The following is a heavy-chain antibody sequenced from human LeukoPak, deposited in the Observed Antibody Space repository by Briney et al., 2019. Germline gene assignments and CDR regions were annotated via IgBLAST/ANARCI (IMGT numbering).Heavy chain of an antibody. CDR1: GFTFSNYG. D-gene: IGHD1-1*01. Sequence: GGSLRLSCAASGFTFSNYGMHWVRQAPDKGLEWVAFLQNDGGDIHYADSVEGRFTISRDNSKNTLYLQMNSLRPEDTAVYYCANRRGTQVLGNNIDIWGQGTLVTVSS. J-gene: IGHJ3*02. V-gene: IGHV3-30*02. CDR3: ANRRGTQVLGNNIDI. CDR2: LQNDGGDI.